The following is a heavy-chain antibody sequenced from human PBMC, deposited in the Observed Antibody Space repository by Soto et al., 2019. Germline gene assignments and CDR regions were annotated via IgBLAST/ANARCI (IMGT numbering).Heavy chain of an antibody. CDR2: IYWNSNRI. CDR1: GFTSDDYA. CDR3: LKDVMPGGADC. D-gene: IGHD3-16*01. V-gene: IGHV3-9*02. J-gene: IGHJ4*02. Sequence: EVKLVESGGGLVQPGRSLRLSCVASGFTSDDYAMHWVRQAPGKGLEWVAGIYWNSNRIDYGGSVKGRFTISRDNAEKSLYLQMNSLRPEDTAMYFCLKDVMPGGADCWGQGTLVTVSS.